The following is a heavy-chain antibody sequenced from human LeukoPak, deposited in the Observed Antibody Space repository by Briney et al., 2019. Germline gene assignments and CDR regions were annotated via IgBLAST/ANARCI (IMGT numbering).Heavy chain of an antibody. Sequence: SETLSLTCPVSGGSISSTYWSWIRQPPGKGLEWFGYIYYGGSTNYNPSLKSRVTISVDTSKNQFSLKLSSVTAADTAVYYCARYLAAGYYYYYGMDVWGQGTAVTVSS. CDR1: GGSISSTY. J-gene: IGHJ6*02. D-gene: IGHD6-25*01. CDR2: IYYGGST. CDR3: ARYLAAGYYYYYGMDV. V-gene: IGHV4-59*08.